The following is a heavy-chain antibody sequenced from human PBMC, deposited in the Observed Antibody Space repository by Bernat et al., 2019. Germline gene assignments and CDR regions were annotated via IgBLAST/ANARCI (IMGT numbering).Heavy chain of an antibody. Sequence: QVQLQQWGAGLLKPSETLSLTCAVYGGSFSDYYWSWIRQPPGKGLEWIGEINHTGSTNYNPSLKSRVTISVDTSKNQFSLKLSSVTAADTAVYYCVALQIAAAGGGWFDPWGQGTLVTVSS. CDR2: INHTGST. CDR1: GGSFSDYY. J-gene: IGHJ5*02. CDR3: VALQIAAAGGGWFDP. V-gene: IGHV4-34*01. D-gene: IGHD6-13*01.